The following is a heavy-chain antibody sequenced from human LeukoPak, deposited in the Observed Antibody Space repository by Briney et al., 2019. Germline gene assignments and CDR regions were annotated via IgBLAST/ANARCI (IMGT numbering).Heavy chain of an antibody. J-gene: IGHJ4*02. V-gene: IGHV3-23*01. CDR3: AREGLEDYYDSSGYYPFDY. D-gene: IGHD3-22*01. CDR2: IVGSGDST. CDR1: GFTFTSYA. Sequence: GGSLRLSCAASGFTFTSYAMGWVRQAPGKGLEWVSNIVGSGDSTFYADSVKGRFTISRDNSKNMVYLQMNSLRAEDTAVYYCAREGLEDYYDSSGYYPFDYWGQGTLVTVSS.